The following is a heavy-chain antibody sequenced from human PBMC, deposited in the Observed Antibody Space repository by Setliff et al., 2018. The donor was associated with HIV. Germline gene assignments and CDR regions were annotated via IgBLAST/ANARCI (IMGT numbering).Heavy chain of an antibody. D-gene: IGHD3-10*01. V-gene: IGHV3-11*01. Sequence: GGSLRLSCVASRFTFNDYWMSWVRQAPGKGLEWVSYITSSGDAIYYADSVKGRFTISRDNAKNSLYLQMNSLRAEDTAVYYCASFYGDYGYWGHGTQVTVSS. J-gene: IGHJ4*01. CDR2: ITSSGDAI. CDR1: RFTFNDYW. CDR3: ASFYGDYGY.